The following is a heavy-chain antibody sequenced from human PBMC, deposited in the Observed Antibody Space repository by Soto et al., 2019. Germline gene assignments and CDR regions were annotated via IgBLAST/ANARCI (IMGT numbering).Heavy chain of an antibody. D-gene: IGHD6-13*01. CDR1: GFTFSSYA. CDR3: GRGLYSSSWYRGPSDAFDI. V-gene: IGHV3-30*09. Sequence: GGSLRLSCAASGFTFSSYAMHRVSLAPGKGLEWVAVISYDGSNKYYADSVKGRFALSRDNSKNTLDLQMNSLRAADTTMSYCGRGLYSSSWYRGPSDAFDIWSQGTMVTV. J-gene: IGHJ3*02. CDR2: ISYDGSNK.